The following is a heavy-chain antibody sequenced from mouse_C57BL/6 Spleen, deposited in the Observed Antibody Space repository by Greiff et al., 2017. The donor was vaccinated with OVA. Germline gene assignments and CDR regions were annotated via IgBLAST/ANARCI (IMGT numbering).Heavy chain of an antibody. CDR1: GYAFSSYW. Sequence: VKLQESGAELVKPGASVKISCKASGYAFSSYWMNWVKQRPGKGLAWIGQIYPGDGDTNYNGKFKGKATLTADKSSSTAYMQLSSLTSEDSAVYFCARLPSYYSNYGGYWGQGTTLTVSS. V-gene: IGHV1-80*01. D-gene: IGHD2-5*01. J-gene: IGHJ2*01. CDR2: IYPGDGDT. CDR3: ARLPSYYSNYGGY.